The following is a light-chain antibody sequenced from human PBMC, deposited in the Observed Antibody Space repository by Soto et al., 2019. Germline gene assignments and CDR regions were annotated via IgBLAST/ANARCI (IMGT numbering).Light chain of an antibody. CDR3: QSYDSSLSADYV. V-gene: IGLV1-40*01. CDR2: GNS. CDR1: SSNIGAGYD. Sequence: QSALTQPPSVSGAPGQRVTISCTGSSSNIGAGYDVHWYQQLPGTAPKLLIYGNSNRPSGVPDRFSGSKSGTSASLAITGLQAEVEADYYCQSYDSSLSADYVFGTGTKLTVL. J-gene: IGLJ1*01.